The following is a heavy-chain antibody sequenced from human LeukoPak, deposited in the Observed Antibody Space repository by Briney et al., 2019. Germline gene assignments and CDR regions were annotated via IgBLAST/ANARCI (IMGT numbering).Heavy chain of an antibody. D-gene: IGHD2-2*01. V-gene: IGHV1-2*02. CDR2: INPNSGGT. Sequence: ASVKVSCTASGYTFTGYYMHWVRQAPGQGLEWMGWINPNSGGTNYAQKFQGRVTMTRDTSISTAYMELSRLRSDDTAVYYCARQEIIVVVPAARRSHGDYWGQGTLVTVSS. CDR1: GYTFTGYY. J-gene: IGHJ4*02. CDR3: ARQEIIVVVPAARRSHGDY.